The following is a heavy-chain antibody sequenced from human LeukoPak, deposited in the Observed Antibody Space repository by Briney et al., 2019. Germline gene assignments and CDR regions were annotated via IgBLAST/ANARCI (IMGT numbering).Heavy chain of an antibody. CDR3: AKASRFLEWLFSPKNFDY. D-gene: IGHD3-3*01. CDR2: ISGSGGST. V-gene: IGHV3-23*01. J-gene: IGHJ4*02. Sequence: GGSLRLSCAASGFTFSSYAMSWVRQAPGKGLEWVSAISGSGGSTYYADSVKGRFTISRDNSKNTLYLQMNSLRAEDTAVYYCAKASRFLEWLFSPKNFDYWGQGTLVTVSS. CDR1: GFTFSSYA.